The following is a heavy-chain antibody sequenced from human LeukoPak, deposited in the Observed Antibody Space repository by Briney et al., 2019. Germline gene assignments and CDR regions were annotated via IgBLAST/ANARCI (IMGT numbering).Heavy chain of an antibody. D-gene: IGHD6-13*01. J-gene: IGHJ4*02. V-gene: IGHV3-30*02. CDR1: GFTFSSFA. CDR3: AKDGSIAAAGTFDY. Sequence: GGSLRLSCAASGFTFSSFAMSWVRQAPGKGLEWVAFIRYDGSNKYYADSVKGRFTISRDNSKNTLYLQMNSLRAEDTAVYYCAKDGSIAAAGTFDYWGQGTLVTVSS. CDR2: IRYDGSNK.